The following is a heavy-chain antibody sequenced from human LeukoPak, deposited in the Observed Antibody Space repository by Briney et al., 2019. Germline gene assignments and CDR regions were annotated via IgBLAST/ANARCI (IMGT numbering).Heavy chain of an antibody. CDR2: IYTSGST. CDR1: GGSISSYY. Sequence: PSETLSLTCTVSGGSISSYYWSWIRQPAGKGLEWIGRIYTSGSTNYNPSLKSRVTMSVDTSKNQFSLKLSSVTAADTAVYYCARSTITFGGVIVAFDYWGQGTLVTVSS. V-gene: IGHV4-4*07. D-gene: IGHD3-16*02. J-gene: IGHJ4*02. CDR3: ARSTITFGGVIVAFDY.